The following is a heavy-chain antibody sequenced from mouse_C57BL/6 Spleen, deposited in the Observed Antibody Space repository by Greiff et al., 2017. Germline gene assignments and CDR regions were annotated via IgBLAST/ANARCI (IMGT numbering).Heavy chain of an antibody. Sequence: QVQLKQSGAELVKPGASVKLSCKASGYTFTEYTIHWVKQRSGQGLEWIGWFYPGSGSIKYNEKFKDKATLTADKSSSTVYMELSRLTSEDSAVYFCARHEEGRWDYDGAYAMDYWGQGTSVTVSS. D-gene: IGHD2-4*01. V-gene: IGHV1-62-2*01. CDR1: GYTFTEYT. CDR2: FYPGSGSI. J-gene: IGHJ4*01. CDR3: ARHEEGRWDYDGAYAMDY.